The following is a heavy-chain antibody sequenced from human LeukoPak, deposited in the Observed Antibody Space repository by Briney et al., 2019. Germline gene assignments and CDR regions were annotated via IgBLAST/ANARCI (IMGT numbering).Heavy chain of an antibody. CDR3: ARDPGGAVPYIAVAGTALNWFDP. CDR1: GGTFSSYA. D-gene: IGHD6-19*01. J-gene: IGHJ5*02. CDR2: IIPILGIA. V-gene: IGHV1-69*04. Sequence: GASVKVSCKASGGTFSSYAISWVRQAPGQGLEWMGRIIPILGIANYAQKFQGRVTITADKSTSTAYMELSSLRSEDTAVYYCARDPGGAVPYIAVAGTALNWFDPWGQGTLVTVSS.